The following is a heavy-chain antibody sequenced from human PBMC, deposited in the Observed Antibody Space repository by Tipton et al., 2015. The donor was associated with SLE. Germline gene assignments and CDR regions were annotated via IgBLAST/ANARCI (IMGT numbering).Heavy chain of an antibody. CDR2: INPKSGGT. D-gene: IGHD1-26*01. CDR1: GYTFTDYH. J-gene: IGHJ5*02. Sequence: QSGAEVKKPGASAKVSCKASGYTFTDYHMHWVRQAPGQGLEWMGRINPKSGGTKFAQQFQGRVTMTRDTSITTVYMELTSLRSDDTAVYFCARVFSSARGVLEWFDPWGQGTLVTVSS. V-gene: IGHV1-2*06. CDR3: ARVFSSARGVLEWFDP.